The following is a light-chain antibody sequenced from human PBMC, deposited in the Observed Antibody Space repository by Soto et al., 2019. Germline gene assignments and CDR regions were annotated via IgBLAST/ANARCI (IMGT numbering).Light chain of an antibody. J-gene: IGLJ1*01. CDR3: CSSAGSYTFV. V-gene: IGLV2-11*01. Sequence: QSVLTQPRSVSGSPGQSVTISCTGTSSDVGVYNYVSWYQQYPGKAPEIMIYDVSKRPSGVPDRFSGSKSDNTASPTISGLQAEDEADYYCCSSAGSYTFVFGIGTKGTVL. CDR1: SSDVGVYNY. CDR2: DVS.